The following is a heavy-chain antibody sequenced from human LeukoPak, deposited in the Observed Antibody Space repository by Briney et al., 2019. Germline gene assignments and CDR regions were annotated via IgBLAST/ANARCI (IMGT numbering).Heavy chain of an antibody. J-gene: IGHJ4*02. D-gene: IGHD6-13*01. Sequence: GESLKISCKGPGYSFTSYWIGWVRQMPGKGLEWMGIIYPGDSDTRYSPSFQGQVTISADKSISTAYLQWSSLKASDTAMYYCARRKAAAGTDFDYWGQGTLVTVSS. CDR1: GYSFTSYW. V-gene: IGHV5-51*01. CDR2: IYPGDSDT. CDR3: ARRKAAAGTDFDY.